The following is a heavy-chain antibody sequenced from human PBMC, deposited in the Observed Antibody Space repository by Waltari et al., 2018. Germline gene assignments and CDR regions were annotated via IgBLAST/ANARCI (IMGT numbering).Heavy chain of an antibody. V-gene: IGHV4-34*01. J-gene: IGHJ6*02. CDR3: ARRWIQLWSEGMDV. CDR2: INHSGST. Sequence: QVQLQQWGAGLLKPSETLSLTCAGHGGSLSGYFWSWIRQPPGKGLEWIGEINHSGSTNYNPSLKSRVTISVDTSKNQFSLKLSSVTAADTAVYYCARRWIQLWSEGMDVWGQGTTVTVSS. D-gene: IGHD5-18*01. CDR1: GGSLSGYF.